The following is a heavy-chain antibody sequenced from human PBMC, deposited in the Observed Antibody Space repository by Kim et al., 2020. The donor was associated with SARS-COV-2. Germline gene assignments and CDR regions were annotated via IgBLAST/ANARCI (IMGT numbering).Heavy chain of an antibody. CDR1: GYTLTELS. D-gene: IGHD1-26*01. Sequence: ASVKVSCKVSGYTLTELSMHWVRQAPGKGLEWMGGFDPEDGETIYAQKFQGRVTMTKDTSTDTAYMELSSLRSDDTAVYYCAIGPVGGTSDYYYMDVWG. V-gene: IGHV1-24*01. J-gene: IGHJ6*03. CDR2: FDPEDGET. CDR3: AIGPVGGTSDYYYMDV.